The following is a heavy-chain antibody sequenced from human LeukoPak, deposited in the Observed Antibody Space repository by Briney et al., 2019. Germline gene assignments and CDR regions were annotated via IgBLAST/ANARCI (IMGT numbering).Heavy chain of an antibody. V-gene: IGHV3-74*01. CDR2: INSDGSGT. CDR3: VKGTPNMIVVAIDY. J-gene: IGHJ4*02. CDR1: GFTFSSYW. D-gene: IGHD3-22*01. Sequence: PGGSLRLSCAASGFTFSSYWMHWVRQAPGKGLVWISRINSDGSGTSYADSVKGRFTISRDNAKNTLYLQMNSLRPEDTAVYYCVKGTPNMIVVAIDYWGQGTLVTVSS.